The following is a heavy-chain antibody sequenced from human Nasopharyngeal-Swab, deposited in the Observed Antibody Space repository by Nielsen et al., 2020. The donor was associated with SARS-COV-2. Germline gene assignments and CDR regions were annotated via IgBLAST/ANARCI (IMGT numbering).Heavy chain of an antibody. CDR1: GFTFSSYA. J-gene: IGHJ2*01. Sequence: GGSLRLSCAASGFTFSSYAMHWVRQAPGKGLEWVAVISYDGSNKYYADSVKGRFTISRDNSKNTLYLQMNSLGAEDTAVYYCAREGGRYYYDSSGYNYWYFDLWGRGTLVTVSS. CDR3: AREGGRYYYDSSGYNYWYFDL. V-gene: IGHV3-30-3*01. CDR2: ISYDGSNK. D-gene: IGHD3-22*01.